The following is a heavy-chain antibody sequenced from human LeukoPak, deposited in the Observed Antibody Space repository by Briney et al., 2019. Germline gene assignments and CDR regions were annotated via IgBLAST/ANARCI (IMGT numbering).Heavy chain of an antibody. CDR1: GFTFTIHY. CDR2: INQDGSEK. Sequence: GGSLRLSCAASGFTFTIHYMTWVRHAPGMGLEWVANINQDGSEKYYVDSVKGRFTISRDNAKNSLYLQRNSLRAEDTAVYYCARGRDWFDPLGQGTLVTVSS. CDR3: ARGRDWFDP. V-gene: IGHV3-7*04. J-gene: IGHJ5*02.